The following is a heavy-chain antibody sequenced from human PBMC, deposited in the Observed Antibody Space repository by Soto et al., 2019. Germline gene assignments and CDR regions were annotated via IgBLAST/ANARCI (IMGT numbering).Heavy chain of an antibody. D-gene: IGHD2-2*01. CDR2: ISYDGSNK. Sequence: GGSLRLSCAASGFTFSSYGMHWVRQAPGKGLEWVAVISYDGSNKYYADSVKGRFTISRDNSKNTLYLQMNSLRAEDTAVYYCAKEIIGYCSSTSCYDSPRIPGFDYWGQGTLVTVSS. CDR3: AKEIIGYCSSTSCYDSPRIPGFDY. CDR1: GFTFSSYG. V-gene: IGHV3-30*18. J-gene: IGHJ4*02.